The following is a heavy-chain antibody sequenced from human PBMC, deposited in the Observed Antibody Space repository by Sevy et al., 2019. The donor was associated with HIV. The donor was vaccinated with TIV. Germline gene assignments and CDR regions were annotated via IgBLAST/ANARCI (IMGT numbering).Heavy chain of an antibody. CDR1: GFTFSNYG. V-gene: IGHV3-23*01. Sequence: GGYLRLSCVGSGFTFSNYGMTWVRQAPGKGLERVSSISVTSARTYYADSVRGRFTVSRDNSENTLYLQMNSLRAEDTAVYYSAKDPNDYCHSFDIWGQGTLVTVSS. J-gene: IGHJ3*02. CDR3: AKDPNDYCHSFDI. D-gene: IGHD1-1*01. CDR2: ISVTSART.